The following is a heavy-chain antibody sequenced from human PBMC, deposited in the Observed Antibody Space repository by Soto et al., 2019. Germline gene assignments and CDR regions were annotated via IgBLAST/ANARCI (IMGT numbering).Heavy chain of an antibody. Sequence: SVKVSCKASGGTFSSYTISWVRQAPGQGLEWMGRIIPILGIANYAQKFQGRVTITADKSTSTAYMELSSLRSEDTAVYYCARISRDGYNKYYFDYWGQGTLVTVSS. CDR2: IIPILGIA. D-gene: IGHD5-12*01. CDR1: GGTFSSYT. V-gene: IGHV1-69*02. CDR3: ARISRDGYNKYYFDY. J-gene: IGHJ4*02.